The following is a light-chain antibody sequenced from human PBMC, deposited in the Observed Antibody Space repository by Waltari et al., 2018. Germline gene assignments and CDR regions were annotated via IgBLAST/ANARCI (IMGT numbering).Light chain of an antibody. CDR1: RSNIGRNS. J-gene: IGLJ3*02. CDR3: AAWDDSLSGSSV. CDR2: NNN. V-gene: IGLV1-44*01. Sequence: QSVLTQPPSASGTPGQRVTISCSGSRSNIGRNSVSWYQQVPGTAPKLLIFNNNQRPSGVPDRFSGSKSGTSASLAISGLQSDDEADYYCAAWDDSLSGSSVFGGGTKLTVL.